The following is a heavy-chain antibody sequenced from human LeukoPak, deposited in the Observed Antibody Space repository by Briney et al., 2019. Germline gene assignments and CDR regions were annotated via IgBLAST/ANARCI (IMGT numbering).Heavy chain of an antibody. V-gene: IGHV4-39*01. CDR2: IYYSGST. CDR3: ARRTATGRFDP. D-gene: IGHD1-1*01. Sequence: SSETLSLTCSVSGGSISSNNYNCVWIRQPPGKGLEWIGTIYYSGSTYYNPSLKSRVTISVDTSKNQFSLNLDSVTAADTAVYYCARRTATGRFDPWGQGTLVTVSS. CDR1: GGSISSNNYN. J-gene: IGHJ5*02.